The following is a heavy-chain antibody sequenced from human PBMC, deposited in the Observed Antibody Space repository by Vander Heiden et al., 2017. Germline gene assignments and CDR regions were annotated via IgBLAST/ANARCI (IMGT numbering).Heavy chain of an antibody. CDR3: AREYYDFWSGRHFDY. J-gene: IGHJ4*02. D-gene: IGHD3-3*01. Sequence: QVQLVESGGGVVQPGRSLRLSCAASGFTFSRYAMHWVRQAPGKGLEWVAVISDDGSNKYYADSVKGRFTISRDNSKNTLYLQMNSLRAEDTAVYYCAREYYDFWSGRHFDYWGQGTLVTVSS. V-gene: IGHV3-30*01. CDR1: GFTFSRYA. CDR2: ISDDGSNK.